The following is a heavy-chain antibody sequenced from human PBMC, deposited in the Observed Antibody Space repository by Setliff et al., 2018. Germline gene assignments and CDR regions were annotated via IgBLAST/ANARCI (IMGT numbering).Heavy chain of an antibody. J-gene: IGHJ4*02. CDR2: IIPILGIA. CDR1: GGTFSSYA. V-gene: IGHV1-69*10. CDR3: ARGIEPLLPVPDY. D-gene: IGHD3-10*01. Sequence: SVKVSCKASGGTFSSYAISWVRQAPGQGLGWMGGIIPILGIANYAQKFQGRVTITADEPTSTAYMEPSSLRSEDTAVYYCARGIEPLLPVPDYWGQGTLVTVSS.